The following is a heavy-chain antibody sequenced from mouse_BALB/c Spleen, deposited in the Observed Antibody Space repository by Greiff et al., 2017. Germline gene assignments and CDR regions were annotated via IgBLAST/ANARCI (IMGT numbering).Heavy chain of an antibody. CDR1: GYTFTNYW. V-gene: IGHV1-63*02. CDR3: ARHYDYPHAMDY. D-gene: IGHD2-4*01. J-gene: IGHJ4*01. Sequence: QVHVKQSGAELVRPGTSVKISCKASGYTFTNYWLGWVKQRPGHGLEWIGDIYPGGGYTNYNEKFKGKATLTADTSSSTAYMQLSSLTSEDSAVYFCARHYDYPHAMDYWGQGTSVTVSS. CDR2: IYPGGGYT.